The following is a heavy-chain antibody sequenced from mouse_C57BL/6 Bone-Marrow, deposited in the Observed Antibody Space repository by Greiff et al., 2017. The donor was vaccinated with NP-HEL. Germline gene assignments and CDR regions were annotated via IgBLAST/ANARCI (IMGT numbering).Heavy chain of an antibody. D-gene: IGHD2-4*01. CDR1: GFTFSDFY. CDR3: ARDAATMITGRDWYFDV. V-gene: IGHV7-1*01. J-gene: IGHJ1*03. CDR2: SRNKANDYPT. Sequence: EVKVVESGGGLVQSGRSLRLSCATSGFTFSDFYMEWVRQAPGTGLEWIAASRNKANDYPTEYSASVKGRFIVSRDTSPSILYLQMNALGAEDTASYYCARDAATMITGRDWYFDVWGTGTTVTVSS.